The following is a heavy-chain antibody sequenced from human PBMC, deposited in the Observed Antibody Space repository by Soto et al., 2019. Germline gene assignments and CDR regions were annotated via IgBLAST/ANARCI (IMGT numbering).Heavy chain of an antibody. D-gene: IGHD6-19*01. V-gene: IGHV3-33*01. CDR3: ARDLRYSSGWLDY. CDR2: IWYDGSNK. J-gene: IGHJ4*02. CDR1: GFTFSSYG. Sequence: GGSLRLSCAASGFTFSSYGMHWVRQAPGKGLEWVAVIWYDGSNKYYADSVKGRFTISRDNSKNTLYLQMNSLRAEDTAVYYCARDLRYSSGWLDYWGQGTLVTVSS.